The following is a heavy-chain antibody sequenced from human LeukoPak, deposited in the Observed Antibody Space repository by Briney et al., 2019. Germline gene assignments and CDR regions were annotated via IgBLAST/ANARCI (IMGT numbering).Heavy chain of an antibody. CDR1: GGSISSSSYY. Sequence: KPSETLSLTCTVSGGSISSSSYYWGWIRQPPGKGLEWIGSIYYSGSTYYNPSLKSRVTISVDTSKNQFSLKLSSVTAADTAVYYCARLVAAAGTLSPWGQGTLATVSS. J-gene: IGHJ5*02. CDR2: IYYSGST. D-gene: IGHD6-13*01. CDR3: ARLVAAAGTLSP. V-gene: IGHV4-39*01.